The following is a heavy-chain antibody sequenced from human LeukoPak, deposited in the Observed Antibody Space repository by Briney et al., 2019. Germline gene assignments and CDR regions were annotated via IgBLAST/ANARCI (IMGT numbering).Heavy chain of an antibody. J-gene: IGHJ4*02. CDR1: GFTFSDHY. D-gene: IGHD1-20*01. CDR2: SRSKANSYTT. CDR3: ITGLTGTLDY. Sequence: GGSLRLSCAASGFTFSDHYMDWARQAPGKGLEWVGRSRSKANSYTTEYAASVKGRFTVSRDDSKNSLYLQMSLLKTEDTAVYYCITGLTGTLDYWSQGTLVTVSS. V-gene: IGHV3-72*01.